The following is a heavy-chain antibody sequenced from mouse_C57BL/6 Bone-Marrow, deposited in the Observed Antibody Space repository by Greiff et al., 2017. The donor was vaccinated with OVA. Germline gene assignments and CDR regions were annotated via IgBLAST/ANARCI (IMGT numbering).Heavy chain of an antibody. D-gene: IGHD2-3*01. J-gene: IGHJ3*01. CDR2: IDPENGDT. Sequence: EVQRVESGAELVRPGASVKLSCTASGFNIKDDYMHWVKQRPEQGLEWIGWIDPENGDTEYASKFQGKATITADTSSNTAYLQLSSLTSEDTAVYYCTTLYDGYYVIFAYWGRGTLVTVSA. CDR3: TTLYDGYYVIFAY. CDR1: GFNIKDDY. V-gene: IGHV14-4*01.